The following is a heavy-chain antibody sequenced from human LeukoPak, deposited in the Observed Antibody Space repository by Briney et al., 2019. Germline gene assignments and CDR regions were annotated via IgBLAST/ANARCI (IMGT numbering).Heavy chain of an antibody. CDR1: GFTFSRYW. J-gene: IGHJ4*02. CDR2: SDTEGSMT. CDR3: ARSKWLVLGYYFDY. Sequence: GGSLRLSCAASGFTFSRYWMHWVRQAPRKGLEWVSYSDTEGSMTSYADSVKGRFTISRDNAKNSLYLQMNSLRAEDTAVYYCARSKWLVLGYYFDYWGQGTLVTVSS. V-gene: IGHV3-74*01. D-gene: IGHD6-19*01.